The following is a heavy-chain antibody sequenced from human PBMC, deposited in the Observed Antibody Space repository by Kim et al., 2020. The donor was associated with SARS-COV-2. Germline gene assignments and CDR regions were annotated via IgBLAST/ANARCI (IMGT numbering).Heavy chain of an antibody. J-gene: IGHJ4*02. CDR3: ARLYGTTIDY. Sequence: GGSLRLSCAASGLSFSGHGMHWLRQAPGKGLEWVALILYDGSKKYYGDSVKGRFTISRDNSRNTLYLQMNSLGAEDTAVYYCARLYGTTIDYWGQGTLVT. V-gene: IGHV3-33*01. D-gene: IGHD4-17*01. CDR1: GLSFSGHG. CDR2: ILYDGSKK.